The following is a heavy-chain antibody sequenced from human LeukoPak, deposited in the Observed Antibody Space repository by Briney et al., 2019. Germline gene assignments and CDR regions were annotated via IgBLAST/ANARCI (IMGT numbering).Heavy chain of an antibody. V-gene: IGHV4-34*01. J-gene: IGHJ4*02. CDR1: GGSFSGFY. CDR3: VRRTYYYDDTARARED. Sequence: SETLSLTCAVYGGSFSGFYWKWLRRSPGKGLECIGEINPSGNTDYNPSLKSRVTISVDTSKNHLSLKLKSVTAADTAVYYCVRRTYYYDDTARAREDWGQGTLVTVSS. CDR2: INPSGNT. D-gene: IGHD3-22*01.